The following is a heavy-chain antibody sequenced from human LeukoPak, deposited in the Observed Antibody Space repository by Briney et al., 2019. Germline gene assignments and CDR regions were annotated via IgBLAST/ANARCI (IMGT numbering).Heavy chain of an antibody. J-gene: IGHJ4*02. D-gene: IGHD6-19*01. CDR1: GFTFSSYW. CDR2: ISTHGSDT. V-gene: IGHV3-74*01. CDR3: ARDGEESGWPLDY. Sequence: QTGGSLRLSCAASGFTFSSYWMHWVRQAPGKGLVWVSHISTHGSDTAYADSVKGRFTISRDNAKNSLYLQMNSLRAEDTAVYYCARDGEESGWPLDYWGQGTLVTVSS.